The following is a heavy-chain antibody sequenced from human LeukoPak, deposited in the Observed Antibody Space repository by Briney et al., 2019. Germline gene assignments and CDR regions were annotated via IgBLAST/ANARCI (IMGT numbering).Heavy chain of an antibody. Sequence: GGSLRLSCAASGFTFSSYGMHWVRQAPGKGLEWVAVISYDGSNKYYADSVKGRFTISRDNSKNTLYLQMNSLRAEDTAVYYCAKVMDIVVVVAATMVDYWGQGTLVTVSS. CDR3: AKVMDIVVVVAATMVDY. J-gene: IGHJ4*02. D-gene: IGHD2-15*01. CDR1: GFTFSSYG. CDR2: ISYDGSNK. V-gene: IGHV3-30*18.